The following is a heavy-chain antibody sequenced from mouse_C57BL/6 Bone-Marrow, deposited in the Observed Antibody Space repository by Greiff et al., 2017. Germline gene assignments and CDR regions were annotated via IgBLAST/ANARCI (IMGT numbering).Heavy chain of an antibody. J-gene: IGHJ2*01. V-gene: IGHV1-15*01. Sequence: QVQLKESGAELVRPGASVTLSCKASGYTFTDYEMHWVKQTPVHGLEWIGGIDPETGGTAYNQKFKGKAIMTADKSSSTAYMELRSLTAEDSAVYYCTRNYGRGYWGQGTTLTVSS. CDR1: GYTFTDYE. CDR2: IDPETGGT. D-gene: IGHD1-1*01. CDR3: TRNYGRGY.